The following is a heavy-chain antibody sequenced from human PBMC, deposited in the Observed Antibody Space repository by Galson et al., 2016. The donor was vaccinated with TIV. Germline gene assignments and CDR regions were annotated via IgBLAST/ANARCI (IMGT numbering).Heavy chain of an antibody. CDR2: IYESGTT. CDR3: IREGSTVTMHHYFGMDV. CDR1: GYSIKSGYF. Sequence: TCAVSGYSIKSGYFWGWIRQPPGKGLQWIGSIYESGTTYSNPSLKSRLTMSVDTSKNQFSLKLSSVTAADTAVYYCIREGSTVTMHHYFGMDVWGQGTSVTVSS. J-gene: IGHJ6*02. D-gene: IGHD4-17*01. V-gene: IGHV4-38-2*02.